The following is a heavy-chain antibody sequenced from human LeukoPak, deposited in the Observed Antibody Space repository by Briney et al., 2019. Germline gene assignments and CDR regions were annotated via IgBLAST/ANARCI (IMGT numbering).Heavy chain of an antibody. V-gene: IGHV3-30*02. CDR3: ASRITIFGVVTYYFDY. D-gene: IGHD3-3*01. J-gene: IGHJ4*02. CDR2: IRYDGSNK. CDR1: GFTFSSYG. Sequence: GGSLRLSCAASGFTFSSYGMHWVRQAPGKGLEWVAFIRYDGSNKYYADSVKGRFTISRDNSKNTLYLQMSSLRSEDTAVYYCASRITIFGVVTYYFDYWGQGTLVTVSS.